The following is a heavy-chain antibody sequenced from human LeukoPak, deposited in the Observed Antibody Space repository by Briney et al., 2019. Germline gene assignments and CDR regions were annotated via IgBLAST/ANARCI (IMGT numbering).Heavy chain of an antibody. V-gene: IGHV3-9*03. CDR1: GFTFDDYA. J-gene: IGHJ4*02. Sequence: GGSLRLSCAASGFTFDDYAIHWVRQAPGKGLEWVSGISWNSGSIGYADSVKGRFTISRDNAKNSLYLQMNSLRAEDMALYYCAKGEYQLLSDYFDYWGQGALVTVSS. D-gene: IGHD2-2*01. CDR3: AKGEYQLLSDYFDY. CDR2: ISWNSGSI.